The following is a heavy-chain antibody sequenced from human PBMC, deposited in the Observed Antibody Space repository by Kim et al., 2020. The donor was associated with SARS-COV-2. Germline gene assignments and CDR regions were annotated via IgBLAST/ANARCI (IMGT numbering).Heavy chain of an antibody. Sequence: TKCAQKFQGRVTITRDTSANTAYMELRRLTTKDTAIYYCARDMDPTVYDYWGQGTLVTVSS. CDR3: ARDMDPTVYDY. CDR2: T. D-gene: IGHD4-4*01. J-gene: IGHJ4*02. V-gene: IGHV1-3*01.